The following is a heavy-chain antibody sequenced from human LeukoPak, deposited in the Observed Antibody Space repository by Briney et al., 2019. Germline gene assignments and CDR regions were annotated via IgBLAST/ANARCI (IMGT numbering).Heavy chain of an antibody. J-gene: IGHJ4*02. CDR1: GGSMRSYY. Sequence: SETLSLTCTVSGGSMRSYYWSWIRQPPGKGLEWMGYIYYSGSTYYNPSLKSRVTISVDTSKNQFSLKLSSVTAADTAVYYCARDIKTRGYDIFTVDWGQGTLVTVSS. D-gene: IGHD3-9*01. CDR2: IYYSGST. V-gene: IGHV4-59*12. CDR3: ARDIKTRGYDIFTVD.